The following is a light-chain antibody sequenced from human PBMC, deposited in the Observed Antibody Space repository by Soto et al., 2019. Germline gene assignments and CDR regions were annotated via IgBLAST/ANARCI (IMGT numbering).Light chain of an antibody. CDR1: TGAGTSGYY. J-gene: IGLJ2*01. Sequence: QTVVTQEPSLTVSPGGTVTLTCASSTGAGTSGYYPNWFQQKPGQAPRALIYSTSNNHSWTPARFSGSLLGGKAALTLSGVQPEDEAEYYCLLYYGGAVVFGGGTKLTVL. CDR3: LLYYGGAVV. V-gene: IGLV7-43*01. CDR2: STS.